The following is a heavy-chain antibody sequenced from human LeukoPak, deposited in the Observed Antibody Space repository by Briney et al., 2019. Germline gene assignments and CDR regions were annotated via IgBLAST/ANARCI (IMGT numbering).Heavy chain of an antibody. CDR1: GYSFTSYW. J-gene: IGHJ3*02. D-gene: IGHD1-26*01. CDR2: IYPGDSDI. V-gene: IGHV5-51*01. CDR3: ARAPLISGSYYVGAFDI. Sequence: GESLQISCKGSGYSFTSYWIGWVRQMPGKGLEWMGNIYPGDSDIRYSPSFQGQVTISADKSIITAYLQWSSLKASDTALYFCARAPLISGSYYVGAFDIWGQGTMVTVSS.